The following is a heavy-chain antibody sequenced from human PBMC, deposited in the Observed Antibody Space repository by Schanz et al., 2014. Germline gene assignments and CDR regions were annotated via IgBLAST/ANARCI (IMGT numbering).Heavy chain of an antibody. D-gene: IGHD4-17*01. CDR3: ARGPTTPETTEFYFDY. J-gene: IGHJ4*02. CDR1: GFTFSSYG. CDR2: ISYDGSNK. V-gene: IGHV3-30*13. Sequence: VVLVESGGASVQPGGSLRLSCAVSGFTFSSYGMHWVRQAPGKGLEWVALISYDGSNKHYAVSVKGRFTISRDNSKSRLYLEMNSLRPEDTAIYYCARGPTTPETTEFYFDYWGQGTLVTVSS.